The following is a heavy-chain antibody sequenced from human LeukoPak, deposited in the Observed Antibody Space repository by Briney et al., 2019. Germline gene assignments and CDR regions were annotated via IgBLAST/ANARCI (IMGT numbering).Heavy chain of an antibody. V-gene: IGHV4-34*01. CDR1: GGSFSGYY. D-gene: IGHD5-18*01. J-gene: IGHJ4*02. CDR2: INHSGST. CDR3: AKALPPPDPVDTAMADY. Sequence: SETLSLTCAVYGGSFSGYYWSWIRQPPGKGLEWIGEINHSGSTNYNPSLKSRVTISVDTSKNQFSLKLSSVTAADTAVYYCAKALPPPDPVDTAMADYWGQGTLVTVSS.